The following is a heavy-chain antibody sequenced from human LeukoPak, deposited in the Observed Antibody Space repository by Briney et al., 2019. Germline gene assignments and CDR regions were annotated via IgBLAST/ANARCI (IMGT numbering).Heavy chain of an antibody. J-gene: IGHJ4*02. CDR3: AKGGYDFWSGYWEGYFDY. CDR1: GFTFSSYA. V-gene: IGHV3-23*01. CDR2: ISGSGGST. Sequence: GGPLRLSCAASGFTFSSYAMSGVRQAPGKGLEWVSAISGSGGSTYYADSVKGRFTISRDNSKNTLYLQMNSLRAEDTAVYYCAKGGYDFWSGYWEGYFDYWGQGTLVTVSS. D-gene: IGHD3-3*01.